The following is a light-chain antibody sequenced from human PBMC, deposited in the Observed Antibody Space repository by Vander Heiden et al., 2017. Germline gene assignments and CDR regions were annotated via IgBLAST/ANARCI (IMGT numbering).Light chain of an antibody. CDR3: SSYTSSSTLV. V-gene: IGLV2-14*01. Sequence: QSALTQPASVSGSPGQSITISCTGTSSDVGAYHYVSWYQQHPGKGPHLMIYDVSNRPSGVSNRFSGSKSGNTASLTISGLQAEDEADYYCSSYTSSSTLVFGGGTKLTVL. CDR2: DVS. J-gene: IGLJ2*01. CDR1: SSDVGAYHY.